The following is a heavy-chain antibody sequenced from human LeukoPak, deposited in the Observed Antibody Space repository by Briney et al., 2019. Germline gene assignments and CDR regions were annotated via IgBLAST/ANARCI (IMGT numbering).Heavy chain of an antibody. Sequence: PGGSLRLSCAASGFTFSNYGMQWVRQAPGEGLEWVALIAYDGSYKYYADSVKGRFTISRDNSKNTLDLQMNSLRAEDKAVYYCAKDGSAWYLDYWGQGTLVTVSS. CDR1: GFTFSNYG. D-gene: IGHD6-19*01. J-gene: IGHJ4*02. CDR2: IAYDGSYK. CDR3: AKDGSAWYLDY. V-gene: IGHV3-30*18.